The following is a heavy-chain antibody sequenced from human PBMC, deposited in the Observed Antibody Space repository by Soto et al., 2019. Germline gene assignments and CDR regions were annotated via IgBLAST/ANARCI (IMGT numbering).Heavy chain of an antibody. J-gene: IGHJ6*02. Sequence: QVQLVESGGGVVQPGRSLRLSCAASGLTFSDYGMHWVRQAPGKGLEWVAVISYDGSKKYYADSVKGRITISRDNSKNTLYLQMNSLRPEDTAVYYCAKDHWAGYSGYAIHNDVDVWGQGTTVTVSS. V-gene: IGHV3-30*18. CDR3: AKDHWAGYSGYAIHNDVDV. CDR2: ISYDGSKK. D-gene: IGHD5-12*01. CDR1: GLTFSDYG.